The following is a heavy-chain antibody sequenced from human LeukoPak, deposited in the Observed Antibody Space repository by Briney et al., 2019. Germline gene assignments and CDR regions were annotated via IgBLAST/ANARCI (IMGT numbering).Heavy chain of an antibody. CDR1: GFTFSSYA. J-gene: IGHJ3*02. V-gene: IGHV3-30-3*01. CDR3: ATGGNPHLLVGAFDI. D-gene: IGHD2-15*01. CDR2: ISYDGSNK. Sequence: PGGSLRLSCAASGFTFSSYAMHWVRQAPGKGLEWVAVISYDGSNKYYADSVKGRFTISRDNSKNTLYLQMNSLRAEDTAVYYCATGGNPHLLVGAFDIWGQGTMVTVSS.